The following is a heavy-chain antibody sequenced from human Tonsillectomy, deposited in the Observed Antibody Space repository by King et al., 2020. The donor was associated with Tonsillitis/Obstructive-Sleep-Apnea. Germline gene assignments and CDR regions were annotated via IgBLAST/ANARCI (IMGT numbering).Heavy chain of an antibody. V-gene: IGHV3-53*01. Sequence: VQLVQSGGGLIQPGGSLRLSCAASGFTVRSNYMSLVRQAPGKGLEWVSVIYIGGSTYYADSVKVRFPISRDNSKNTLYLQMNSLRAEDTAVYYCARDLVEGIAAAGTGDHWGQGTLVTVSS. J-gene: IGHJ4*02. CDR1: GFTVRSNY. D-gene: IGHD6-13*01. CDR3: ARDLVEGIAAAGTGDH. CDR2: IYIGGST.